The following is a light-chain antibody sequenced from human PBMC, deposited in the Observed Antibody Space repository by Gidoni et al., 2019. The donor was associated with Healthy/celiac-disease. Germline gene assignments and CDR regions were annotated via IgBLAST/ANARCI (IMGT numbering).Light chain of an antibody. CDR3: QQYNSYLCS. CDR2: KAS. J-gene: IGKJ2*04. CDR1: QSISSW. Sequence: ITCRASQSISSWLAWYQQKPGKAPKLLIYKASSLESGVPSRFSGSGSGTEFTLTISSLQPDDFATYYCQQYNSYLCSFXXXTKLEIK. V-gene: IGKV1-5*03.